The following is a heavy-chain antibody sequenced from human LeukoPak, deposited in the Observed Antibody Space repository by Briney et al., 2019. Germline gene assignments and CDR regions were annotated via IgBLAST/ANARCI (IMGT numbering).Heavy chain of an antibody. J-gene: IGHJ6*02. V-gene: IGHV3-7*01. Sequence: PGGSLRLSCAASGFTFGSCWMNWVRQTPGKGLEWVANINQDGSQKFYVDSVKGRFTISRDNANNSLYLQMNSLRAEDTAVYYCARVRGAYGMDVWGQGTTVTVSS. CDR1: GFTFGSCW. CDR2: INQDGSQK. CDR3: ARVRGAYGMDV.